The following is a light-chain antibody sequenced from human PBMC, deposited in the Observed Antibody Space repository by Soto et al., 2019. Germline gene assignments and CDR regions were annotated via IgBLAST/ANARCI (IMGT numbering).Light chain of an antibody. V-gene: IGKV1-5*03. Sequence: DIQMTQSPSTLSASVGDRVTITCRASQSISNWLAWYQQKPGKAPTLLIYKASSLESGVPSSFSGSGSGTEFTLTISSLQPDDFATYFCQQYNSYPWTFGQGTKVEIK. CDR3: QQYNSYPWT. J-gene: IGKJ1*01. CDR2: KAS. CDR1: QSISNW.